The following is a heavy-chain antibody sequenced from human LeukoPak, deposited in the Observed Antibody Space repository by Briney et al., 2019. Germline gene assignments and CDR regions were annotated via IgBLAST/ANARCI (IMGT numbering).Heavy chain of an antibody. D-gene: IGHD3-3*01. CDR1: GGSISSGSYY. CDR3: ARTPRNDFWSGYYQDESSYYFDY. Sequence: SETLSLTCTVSGGSISSGSYYWSWIRQPAGKGLEWIGRIYTSGSTNYNPSLKSRVTISVDTSKNQFSLKLSSVTAADTAVYYCARTPRNDFWSGYYQDESSYYFDYWGQGTLVTVSS. V-gene: IGHV4-61*02. CDR2: IYTSGST. J-gene: IGHJ4*02.